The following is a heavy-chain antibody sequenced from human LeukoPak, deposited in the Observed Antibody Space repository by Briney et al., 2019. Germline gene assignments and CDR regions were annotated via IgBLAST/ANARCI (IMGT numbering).Heavy chain of an antibody. D-gene: IGHD6-19*01. CDR2: ISYDGSNK. J-gene: IGHJ4*02. CDR1: EFTFSSYT. CDR3: ARGSYSSGWSFDY. Sequence: PGRSLRLSCAASEFTFSSYTMHWVRQAPGKGLEWVALISYDGSNKYYADSVKGRFAISRDNSKNTLFLQTNSLRAEDTAVYYCARGSYSSGWSFDYWGQGTLVTVSS. V-gene: IGHV3-30*09.